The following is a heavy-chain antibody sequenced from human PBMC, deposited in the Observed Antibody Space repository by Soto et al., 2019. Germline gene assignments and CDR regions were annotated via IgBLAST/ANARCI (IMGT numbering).Heavy chain of an antibody. Sequence: QVLLVESGGGVVQPGRSLRLSCAASGFTFNNYGMDWFRQAPGKGLEWVAGIWHDASKQYYADSVKGRFTISRDNSKNTVYLQMNSPRAEDTAVYYCARDCDSSGHFCWFDPWGQGTLVTVSS. CDR1: GFTFNNYG. CDR2: IWHDASKQ. CDR3: ARDCDSSGHFCWFDP. D-gene: IGHD3-22*01. J-gene: IGHJ5*02. V-gene: IGHV3-33*01.